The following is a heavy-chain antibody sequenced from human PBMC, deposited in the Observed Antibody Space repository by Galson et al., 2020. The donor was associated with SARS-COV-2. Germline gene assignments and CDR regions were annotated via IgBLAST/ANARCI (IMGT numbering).Heavy chain of an antibody. J-gene: IGHJ4*02. CDR2: INHSGRT. CDR1: GGSFSGHY. D-gene: IGHD3-16*01. V-gene: IGHV4-34*01. Sequence: SQASETLSLPCAVYGGSFSGHYWNWIRQSPGKGLQWIGEINHSGRTAYVSSLKRRLTMSVDRSKNQFSLRLRSVTAADTAVYYCVRPSRPPVVSVCIGGPNNFGYWSQGTLGTVSS. CDR3: VRPSRPPVVSVCIGGPNNFGY.